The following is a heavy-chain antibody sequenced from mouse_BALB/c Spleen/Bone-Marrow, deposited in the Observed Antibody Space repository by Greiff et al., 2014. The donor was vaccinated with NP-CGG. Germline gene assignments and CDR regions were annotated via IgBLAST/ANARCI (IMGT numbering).Heavy chain of an antibody. CDR3: TREGLLRLRYFDY. V-gene: IGHV1-5*01. CDR2: IYPGNSDT. CDR1: GYTFTSYW. Sequence: VQLQQSGTVLARPGVSVKMSCKASGYTFTSYWMHWVKQRPGQGLEWIGAIYPGNSDTSYNQKFKGKAKLTAVTSTSTAYMELSSLTNEGSAVYYCTREGLLRLRYFDYWGQGTTLTVSS. J-gene: IGHJ2*01. D-gene: IGHD1-2*01.